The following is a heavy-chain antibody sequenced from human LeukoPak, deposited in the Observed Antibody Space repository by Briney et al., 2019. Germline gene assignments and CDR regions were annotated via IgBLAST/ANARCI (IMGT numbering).Heavy chain of an antibody. V-gene: IGHV1-69*01. CDR2: IIPIFGTA. CDR3: ARIGYYGSGSSDY. CDR1: GGTFSSYA. D-gene: IGHD3-10*01. J-gene: IGHJ4*02. Sequence: GSSVKVSCKASGGTFSSYAISWVRQAPGQGLEWMGGIIPIFGTANYAQKFQGRVTITADESTSTAYMELSSLRSEDTAVYYCARIGYYGSGSSDYWGQGTLVAVSS.